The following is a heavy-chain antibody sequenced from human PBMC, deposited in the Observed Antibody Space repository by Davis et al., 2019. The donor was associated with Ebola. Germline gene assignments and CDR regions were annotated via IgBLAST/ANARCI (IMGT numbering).Heavy chain of an antibody. D-gene: IGHD1-26*01. CDR3: ARTSIVGTTTTASDI. CDR1: GYTFTTYA. Sequence: ASVKVSCKASGYTFTTYALNWVRQAPGQGLEWMGWINTNTGNPTYAQGFTGRFVFSLDTSVNTAFLQISSLKAEDTAVYYCARTSIVGTTTTASDIWGQGTMVTVSS. J-gene: IGHJ3*02. V-gene: IGHV7-4-1*02. CDR2: INTNTGNP.